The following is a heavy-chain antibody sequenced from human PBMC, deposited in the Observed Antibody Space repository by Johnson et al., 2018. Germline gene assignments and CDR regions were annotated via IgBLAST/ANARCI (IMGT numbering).Heavy chain of an antibody. CDR3: AKEGSSSSFYNYYYMDV. V-gene: IGHV3-48*01. Sequence: EVQLVESGGGLVQPGGSXRLSCAASGFTFSSYSMNWVRQAPGKGLEWVSYISSSSSTIYYADSVQGRLTISRADSKNTLFLHMTSLRAEDTAVYYCAKEGSSSSFYNYYYMDVWGKGTTVTVSS. J-gene: IGHJ6*03. CDR1: GFTFSSYS. CDR2: ISSSSSTI. D-gene: IGHD6-6*01.